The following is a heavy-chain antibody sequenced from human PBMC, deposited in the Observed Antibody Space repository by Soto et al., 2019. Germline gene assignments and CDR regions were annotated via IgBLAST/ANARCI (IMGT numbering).Heavy chain of an antibody. CDR2: IYYSGST. D-gene: IGHD3-22*01. CDR3: ARPTYYYDSSGRPAY. Sequence: SETLSLTCAASDGSISSRSYYWGWIRQSPGKGLEWIGSIYYSGSTYYNPSLKSRVTISVDTSKNQLSLRLSSVTAADTAVYYCARPTYYYDSSGRPAYWGQGTLVT. V-gene: IGHV4-39*01. J-gene: IGHJ4*02. CDR1: DGSISSRSYY.